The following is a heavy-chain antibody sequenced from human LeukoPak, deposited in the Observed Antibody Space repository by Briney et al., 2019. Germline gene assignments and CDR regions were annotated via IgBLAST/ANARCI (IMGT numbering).Heavy chain of an antibody. V-gene: IGHV3-21*01. CDR2: ISSSSSYI. D-gene: IGHD5-18*01. CDR3: ARDVDTGFDY. CDR1: GFTFSSYS. Sequence: TGGSLRLSCAASGFTFSSYSMNWVRQAPGKGLEWVSSISSSSSYIYYADSVKGRFTISRDNAKNSLYLQMNSLRAEDTAVYYCARDVDTGFDYWGQGTLVTVSS. J-gene: IGHJ4*02.